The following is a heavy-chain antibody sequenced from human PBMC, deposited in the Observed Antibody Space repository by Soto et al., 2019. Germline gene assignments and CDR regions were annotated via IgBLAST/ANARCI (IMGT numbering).Heavy chain of an antibody. V-gene: IGHV4-61*01. CDR1: GGSVSSGSYY. CDR2: IYYSGST. D-gene: IGHD5-12*01. CDR3: ARAPVEMATIFFDY. Sequence: PSETLSLTCTVSGGSVSSGSYYWSWIRQPPGKGLEWIGYIYYSGSTNYNPSLKSRVTISVDTSKNQFSLKLSSVTAADTAVYYCARAPVEMATIFFDYRGQRTLVTLST. J-gene: IGHJ4*02.